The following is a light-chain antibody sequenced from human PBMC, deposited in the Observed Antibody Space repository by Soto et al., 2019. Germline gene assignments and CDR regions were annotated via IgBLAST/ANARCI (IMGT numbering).Light chain of an antibody. CDR2: DAS. Sequence: EIVLTQSPATLSLSPGERATLSCRASQSVSSYLAWYQQKPGQAPRLLIYDASNRATGIPARFSGSGSGTDFTLSIRRLEPEDFAVYYCQQRSNFWTFGQGTKVEIK. J-gene: IGKJ1*01. CDR3: QQRSNFWT. CDR1: QSVSSY. V-gene: IGKV3-11*01.